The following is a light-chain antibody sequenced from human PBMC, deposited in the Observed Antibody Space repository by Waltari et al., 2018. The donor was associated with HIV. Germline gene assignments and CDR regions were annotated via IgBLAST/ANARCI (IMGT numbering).Light chain of an antibody. Sequence: EIVLTQSPGTLSLSPGERATLSCRASQSISTTYLAWYQQKPGQAPRLLVYGASSRATGIPDRFSGSGSGTDFILTISRLEPEDFGVYYCQQYGTSPPRTFGQGTKVEIK. CDR3: QQYGTSPPRT. V-gene: IGKV3-20*01. CDR1: QSISTTY. J-gene: IGKJ1*01. CDR2: GAS.